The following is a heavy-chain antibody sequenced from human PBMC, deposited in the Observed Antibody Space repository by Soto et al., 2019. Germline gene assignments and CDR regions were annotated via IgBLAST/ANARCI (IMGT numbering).Heavy chain of an antibody. Sequence: GGSLRLSCAASGFTFSSYAMSWVRQAPGKGLEWVSAISGSGGSTYYADSVKGRFTISRDNSKNTLYLQMNSLRAEDTAVYYCAKGVSVVVPAAMYYYYYGMDVWGQGTTVTVSS. J-gene: IGHJ6*02. V-gene: IGHV3-23*01. D-gene: IGHD2-2*01. CDR2: ISGSGGST. CDR3: AKGVSVVVPAAMYYYYYGMDV. CDR1: GFTFSSYA.